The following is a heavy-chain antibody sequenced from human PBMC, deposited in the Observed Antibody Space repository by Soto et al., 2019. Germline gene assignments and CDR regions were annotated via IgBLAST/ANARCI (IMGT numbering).Heavy chain of an antibody. J-gene: IGHJ4*02. CDR3: ARDKYRSSAFDY. V-gene: IGHV1-2*02. D-gene: IGHD6-6*01. CDR1: GYTFIGYY. Sequence: ASVKVSCKASGYTFIGYYMHWVRQAPGQGFEWMGWINPNSGGTNYAQKFQGRVTMTRDTSIRTAYMELSRLRSDDTAVYYCARDKYRSSAFDYWGQGTPVTVSS. CDR2: INPNSGGT.